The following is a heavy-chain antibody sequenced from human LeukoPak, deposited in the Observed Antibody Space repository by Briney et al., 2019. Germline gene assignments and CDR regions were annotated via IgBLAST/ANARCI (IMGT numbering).Heavy chain of an antibody. Sequence: GGSRRLSWAASGFSFSAYWMTWVGQAPGTGLEWVANINPAGSETYYVDPVKGRFSISRDNAKNLVYLQMNSLRAEDTAVYHCARFGYVAAVDVWGQGTPVTVSS. V-gene: IGHV3-7*01. D-gene: IGHD2-15*01. J-gene: IGHJ4*02. CDR1: GFSFSAYW. CDR3: ARFGYVAAVDV. CDR2: INPAGSET.